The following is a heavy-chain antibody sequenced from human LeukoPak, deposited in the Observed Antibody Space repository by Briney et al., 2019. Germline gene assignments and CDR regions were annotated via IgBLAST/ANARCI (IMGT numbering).Heavy chain of an antibody. Sequence: ASVKVSCKASGYTFTSYDINWVRQATGQGLEWMGWMNPNSGNTGYAQKFQGRVTMTRNTSISTAYMELSSLRSEDTAVYYCARGRGRYCSSTSCHRAFDIWGQGTMVTVSS. CDR3: ARGRGRYCSSTSCHRAFDI. CDR2: MNPNSGNT. CDR1: GYTFTSYD. D-gene: IGHD2-2*02. V-gene: IGHV1-8*01. J-gene: IGHJ3*02.